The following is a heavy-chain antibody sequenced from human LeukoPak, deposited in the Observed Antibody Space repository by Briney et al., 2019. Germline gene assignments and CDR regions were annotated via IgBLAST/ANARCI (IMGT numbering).Heavy chain of an antibody. Sequence: QPSQTLSLTCTVSGGSISSGPYYWSWIRQPAGKGLEWIGRIYTSGSTNYNPSLKSRFTISVDTSKNQFSLNLSSVTAADTAVYYCARATYYDLLEDNANWFDPWGQGTLVTVSS. CDR3: ARATYYDLLEDNANWFDP. CDR2: IYTSGST. J-gene: IGHJ5*02. D-gene: IGHD3-3*01. CDR1: GGSISSGPYY. V-gene: IGHV4-61*02.